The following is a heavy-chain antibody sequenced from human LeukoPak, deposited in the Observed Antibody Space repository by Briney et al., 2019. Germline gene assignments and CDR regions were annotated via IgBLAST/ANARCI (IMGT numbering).Heavy chain of an antibody. Sequence: PSETLSLTCAVYGGSFSNYYWNWIRQPPGKGLEWIGSIYYSGSTYYNPSLKSRVTISVDTSKNQFSLKLSSVTAADTAVYYCARRDAGYSYGHLDYWGQGTLVTVSS. J-gene: IGHJ4*02. CDR1: GGSFSNYY. CDR2: IYYSGST. D-gene: IGHD5-18*01. CDR3: ARRDAGYSYGHLDY. V-gene: IGHV4-34*01.